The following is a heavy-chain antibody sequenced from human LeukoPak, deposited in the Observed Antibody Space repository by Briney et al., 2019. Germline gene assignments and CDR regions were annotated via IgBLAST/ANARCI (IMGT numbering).Heavy chain of an antibody. CDR2: IGPRSGGT. CDR3: ASGWSSYYAFDY. CDR1: GYTFTGYY. J-gene: IGHJ4*02. V-gene: IGHV1-2*02. Sequence: GASVTVSCKTSGYTFTGYYLHWVRRAPGQGLEWMGWIGPRSGGTNYARNFQGRVTMTRDVSITTGYLKLSGLTSDDTALYYCASGWSSYYAFDYWGQGTLVTVSS. D-gene: IGHD3-3*01.